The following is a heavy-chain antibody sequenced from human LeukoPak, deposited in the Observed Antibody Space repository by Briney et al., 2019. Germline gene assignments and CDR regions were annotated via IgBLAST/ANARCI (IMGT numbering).Heavy chain of an antibody. CDR1: GYTFTRYY. CDR2: INPNSGGT. V-gene: IGHV1-2*02. D-gene: IGHD5-18*01. Sequence: ASVKVSCTASGYTFTRYYMHWGRQAPGQGLEWMGGINPNSGGTNYAQKFQGRVTMTRDTSISTAYMELSRLRSDDTAVYYCARAYSGYSYGYGYFDYWGQGTLVTVSS. J-gene: IGHJ4*02. CDR3: ARAYSGYSYGYGYFDY.